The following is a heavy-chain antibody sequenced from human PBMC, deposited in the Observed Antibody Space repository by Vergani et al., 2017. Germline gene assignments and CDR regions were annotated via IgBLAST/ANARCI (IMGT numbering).Heavy chain of an antibody. CDR3: AKGATGEWQQLALY. CDR1: GFTFDDYA. J-gene: IGHJ4*02. Sequence: EVQLVESGGGLVQPGRSLRLSCAASGFTFDDYAMHWVRQAPGKGLEWVSGISWNSGSIGYADSVKGGFPISRDNAKNSLSLQRNSLRAEDTALYYCAKGATGEWQQLALYWGQGTLVTVSS. CDR2: ISWNSGSI. V-gene: IGHV3-9*01. D-gene: IGHD6-13*01.